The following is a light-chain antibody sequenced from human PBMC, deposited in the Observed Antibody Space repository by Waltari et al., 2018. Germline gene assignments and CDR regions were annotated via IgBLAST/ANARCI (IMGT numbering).Light chain of an antibody. V-gene: IGKV3-20*01. CDR3: QLYGSSLYI. CDR2: AAS. J-gene: IGKJ2*01. Sequence: EIVLTKSPGTLSLPPGERVTLSCRASQIVSNNFLAWYQQRPGQPPRLLIYAASSRAAGIPDRFRGSESGTDFTLTISRLEPEDFAVYYCQLYGSSLYIFGPGTKLEIK. CDR1: QIVSNNF.